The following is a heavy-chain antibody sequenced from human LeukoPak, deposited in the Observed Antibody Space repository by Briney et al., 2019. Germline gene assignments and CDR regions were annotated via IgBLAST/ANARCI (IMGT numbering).Heavy chain of an antibody. J-gene: IGHJ4*02. V-gene: IGHV3-53*01. CDR2: IYSGGST. CDR1: GFTVSSNY. CDR3: AKEETIAEYYFDY. Sequence: PGGSLRLSCAASGFTVSSNYMCWVRQAPGKGLEWVSVIYSGGSTYYADSVKGRFTISRDNSKNALYLQMNSLRAEDTAVYYCAKEETIAEYYFDYWGQGTLVTVSS. D-gene: IGHD6-13*01.